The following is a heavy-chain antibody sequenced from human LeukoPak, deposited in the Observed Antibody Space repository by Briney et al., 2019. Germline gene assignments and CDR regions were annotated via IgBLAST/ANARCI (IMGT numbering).Heavy chain of an antibody. CDR3: ARDQYDSVWGSYRPYFDS. J-gene: IGHJ4*02. Sequence: ASVKVSCKASGYTFSSYGISWVRQAPGQGLEWMGSISPYTGDTKYAERLQDRVIMTTDTSTRTAYMELRSLTSDDTAVFYCARDQYDSVWGSYRPYFDSWGQGTLVTVSS. CDR1: GYTFSSYG. D-gene: IGHD3-16*02. CDR2: ISPYTGDT. V-gene: IGHV1-18*04.